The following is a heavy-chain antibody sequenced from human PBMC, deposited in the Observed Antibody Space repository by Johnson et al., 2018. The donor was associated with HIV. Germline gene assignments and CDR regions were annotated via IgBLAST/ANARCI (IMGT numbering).Heavy chain of an antibody. D-gene: IGHD3-16*01. CDR2: IGDDGSNK. V-gene: IGHV3-30*02. CDR1: GFTFSSYG. CDR3: ARERRPWGPDAFDI. J-gene: IGHJ3*02. Sequence: QVQLVESGGGVVQPGGSLRLSCVASGFTFSSYGMHWVRQAPGKGLEWVAFIGDDGSNKYYGDSVKGRFAISRDNSKNTLYLQMNSLRAEDTAVYYCARERRPWGPDAFDIWGQGTMVTVSS.